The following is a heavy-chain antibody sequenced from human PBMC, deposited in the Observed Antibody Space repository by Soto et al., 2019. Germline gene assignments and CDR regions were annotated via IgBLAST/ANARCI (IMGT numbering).Heavy chain of an antibody. D-gene: IGHD3-9*01. CDR2: ISAYNGNT. Sequence: ASVKVSCKASGYTFTSYGISRVRQAPGQGLEWMGWISAYNGNTNYAQKLQGRVTMTTDTSTSTAYMELRSLRSDDTAVYYCARDATFDHWFDPWGQGTLVTVSS. CDR3: ARDATFDHWFDP. V-gene: IGHV1-18*01. J-gene: IGHJ5*02. CDR1: GYTFTSYG.